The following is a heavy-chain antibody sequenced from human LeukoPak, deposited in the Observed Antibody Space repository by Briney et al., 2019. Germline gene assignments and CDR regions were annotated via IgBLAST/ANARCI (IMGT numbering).Heavy chain of an antibody. D-gene: IGHD3-10*01. Sequence: SETLSLTCAVYGGSFSGYYWSWIRQPPGKGLEWIGEINHSGSTNYNPSLKSRVTISVDTSKNQFSLQLNSVTPEDTAVYYCARGPGALLHWGQGILVTVSS. J-gene: IGHJ4*02. CDR3: ARGPGALLH. CDR1: GGSFSGYY. CDR2: INHSGST. V-gene: IGHV4-34*01.